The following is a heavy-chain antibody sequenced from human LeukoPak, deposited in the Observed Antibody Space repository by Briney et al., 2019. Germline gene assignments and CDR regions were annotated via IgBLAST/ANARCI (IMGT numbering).Heavy chain of an antibody. CDR3: ARVWDITMIVVDTDY. CDR2: ISAYNGNT. Sequence: ASVKVSCKASGHTFTRYGISWVRQAPGQGLEWMGWISAYNGNTNYAQKLQGRVTMTTDTSTSTAYMELRSLRSDDTAVYYCARVWDITMIVVDTDYWGQGTLVTVSS. D-gene: IGHD3-22*01. CDR1: GHTFTRYG. J-gene: IGHJ4*02. V-gene: IGHV1-18*01.